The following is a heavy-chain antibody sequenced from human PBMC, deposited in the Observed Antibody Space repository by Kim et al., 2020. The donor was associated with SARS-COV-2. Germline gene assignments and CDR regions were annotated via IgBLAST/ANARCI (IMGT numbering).Heavy chain of an antibody. V-gene: IGHV1-69*13. CDR3: ARVAELRGSLKMATKRSIIDY. Sequence: SVKVSCKASGGTFSSYAISWVRQAPGQGLEWMGGIIPIFGTANYAQKFQGRVTITADESTSTAYMELSSLRSEDTAVYYCARVAELRGSLKMATKRSIIDYWGQGTLVTVSS. CDR2: IIPIFGTA. J-gene: IGHJ4*02. CDR1: GGTFSSYA. D-gene: IGHD5-12*01.